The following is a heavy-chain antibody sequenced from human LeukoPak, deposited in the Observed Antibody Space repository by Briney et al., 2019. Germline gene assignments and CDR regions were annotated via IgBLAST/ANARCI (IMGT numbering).Heavy chain of an antibody. CDR1: GGSFSGYY. D-gene: IGHD5-12*01. J-gene: IGHJ4*02. Sequence: SETLSLTCAVYGGSFSGYYWSWIRQPPGKGLEWIGEINHSGSTNYNPSLKSRVTISVDTSKNQFSLKLSSVTAADTAVYYCARGPLYSGYGYGFDYWGQGTLVTVSS. V-gene: IGHV4-34*01. CDR2: INHSGST. CDR3: ARGPLYSGYGYGFDY.